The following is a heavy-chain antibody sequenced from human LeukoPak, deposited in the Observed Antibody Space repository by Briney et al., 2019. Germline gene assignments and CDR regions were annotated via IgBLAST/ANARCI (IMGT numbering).Heavy chain of an antibody. V-gene: IGHV3-48*03. CDR1: GFTFSSYE. J-gene: IGHJ3*02. CDR3: ATETENSNYDALDI. CDR2: ISGGGGTI. Sequence: PGGSLRLSCAASGFTFSSYEMNWVRQAPGKGLEWVSYISGGGGTIYYADSVKGRFTISRDNAQNSLYLHMNSLRAEDTAVYYCATETENSNYDALDIWGQGTMVTVSS. D-gene: IGHD4-11*01.